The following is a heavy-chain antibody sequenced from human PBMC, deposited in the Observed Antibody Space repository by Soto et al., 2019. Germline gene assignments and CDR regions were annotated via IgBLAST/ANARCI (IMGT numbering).Heavy chain of an antibody. J-gene: IGHJ4*02. CDR1: GYTFTGYY. CDR2: INPNSGST. V-gene: IGHV1-2*02. D-gene: IGHD5-12*01. Sequence: ASVKVSCKASGYTFTGYYMHWVRQAPGQGLEWMGWINPNSGSTHYADSVKGRFTISRDNSEDTLYLQMNTLRAEDTGVYYCTRDPTTSTVTDYWGQGTVVTVSS. CDR3: TRDPTTSTVTDY.